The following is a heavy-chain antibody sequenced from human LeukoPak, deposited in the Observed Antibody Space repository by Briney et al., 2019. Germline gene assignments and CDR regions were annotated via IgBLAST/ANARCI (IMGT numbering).Heavy chain of an antibody. J-gene: IGHJ3*01. CDR1: GFNVGSLW. Sequence: QSGGSLRLSCGASGFNVGSLWMHWVRQVPGKGLEWVSRVSPEGDRSYGKSMKGRFTISRDIVENTVVLQMNNLRVEDTALYYCVRVLTVMGSGWYGDAFDLWGQGTMVTVSS. V-gene: IGHV3-74*01. CDR3: VRVLTVMGSGWYGDAFDL. CDR2: VSPEGDR. D-gene: IGHD6-13*01.